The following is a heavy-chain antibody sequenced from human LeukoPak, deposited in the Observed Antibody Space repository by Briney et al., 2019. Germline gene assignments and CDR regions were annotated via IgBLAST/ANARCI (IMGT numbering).Heavy chain of an antibody. V-gene: IGHV3-64*01. J-gene: IGHJ4*02. CDR1: GFTFGSYA. CDR3: ARWGGGGDY. D-gene: IGHD3-10*01. CDR2: ISSKGDIT. Sequence: GGSLRLSCAASGFTFGSYAMHWVRQAPGKGLEFVSAISSKGDITYYANSVKGRFIMPRDNSKNTLYLQMGSLRAEDMAVYYCARWGGGGDYWGQGTLVTVSS.